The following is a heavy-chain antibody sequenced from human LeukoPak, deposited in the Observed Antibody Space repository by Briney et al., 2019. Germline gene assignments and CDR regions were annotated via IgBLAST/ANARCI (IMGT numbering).Heavy chain of an antibody. CDR3: AGGSYYSYYYMDV. Sequence: GGSLRLSCAASGFTFSSYWMHWVRQAPGKGLVWVSAISSSGYSTYYADSVKGRFIISRDNSKNTLYLQMNSLRAEDTAAYYCAGGSYYSYYYMDVWGKGTTVTVSS. V-gene: IGHV3-23*01. CDR1: GFTFSSYW. CDR2: ISSSGYST. J-gene: IGHJ6*03. D-gene: IGHD2-15*01.